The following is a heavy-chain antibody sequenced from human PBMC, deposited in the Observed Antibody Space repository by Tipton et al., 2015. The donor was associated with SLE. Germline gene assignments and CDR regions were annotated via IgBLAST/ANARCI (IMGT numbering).Heavy chain of an antibody. J-gene: IGHJ4*02. D-gene: IGHD6-13*01. CDR1: GGSINNYF. CDR2: IHYSGKT. CDR3: ARLNTSSTLDF. Sequence: TLSLTCTVSGGSINNYFWSWIRQPPGKGLEWIGDIHYSGKTNSNPSLKSRVLISLDTSKNQFSLKLTSVTATDTAVYYCARLNTSSTLDFWGQGTLVTVSS. V-gene: IGHV4-59*08.